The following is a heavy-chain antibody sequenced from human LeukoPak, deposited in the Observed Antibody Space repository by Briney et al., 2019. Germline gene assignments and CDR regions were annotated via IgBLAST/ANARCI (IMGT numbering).Heavy chain of an antibody. V-gene: IGHV5-51*01. Sequence: GESLKISCKGSGYSFTSYWIGWVRQMPGKGLEWMGIIYPGDPDTRYSPSFQGQVTISADKSISTAYLQWPSLKASDTAMYYCARRVAGSPRYFDFWGQGTLVTVSS. CDR2: IYPGDPDT. CDR3: ARRVAGSPRYFDF. CDR1: GYSFTSYW. J-gene: IGHJ4*02. D-gene: IGHD6-19*01.